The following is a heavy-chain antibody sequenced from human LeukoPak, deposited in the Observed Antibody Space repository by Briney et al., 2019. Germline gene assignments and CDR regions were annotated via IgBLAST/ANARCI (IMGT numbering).Heavy chain of an antibody. CDR1: GFTFDDYA. CDR2: ITWNSGRI. Sequence: GGSLRLSCAASGFTFDDYAMHWVRQAPGKGLEWVSSITWNSGRIGYVDSVKGRFTISRDNAKKSLYLRMTSLGTEDTALYYCAKAYDTSDQTPFDYWGQGTLVTVSS. CDR3: AKAYDTSDQTPFDY. J-gene: IGHJ4*02. D-gene: IGHD3-22*01. V-gene: IGHV3-9*01.